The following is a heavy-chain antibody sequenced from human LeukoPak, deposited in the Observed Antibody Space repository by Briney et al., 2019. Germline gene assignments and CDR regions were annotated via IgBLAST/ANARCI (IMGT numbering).Heavy chain of an antibody. V-gene: IGHV4-34*01. CDR1: GGSFSGYY. CDR3: ARGNILSGYCFDF. CDR2: IHYTGGT. Sequence: SETLSLTCAVYGGSFSGYYWSWIRQPLGKGLEWVGEIHYTGGTSYNPSLKSRATISIDTSRNQLSLKLGSVTAADTAVYYCARGNILSGYCFDFWGQGALVTVSS. J-gene: IGHJ4*02. D-gene: IGHD3-9*01.